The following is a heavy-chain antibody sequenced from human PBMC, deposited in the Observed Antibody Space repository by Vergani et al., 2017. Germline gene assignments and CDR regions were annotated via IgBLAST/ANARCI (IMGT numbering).Heavy chain of an antibody. D-gene: IGHD2-15*01. V-gene: IGHV4-61*02. CDR3: AIDRERLLGDAFDI. J-gene: IGHJ3*02. CDR2: IYTSGNT. CDR1: GGSISSGSYY. Sequence: QVQLQESGPGLVKPSQTLSLTCTVSGGSISSGSYYWSWIRQPAGKGLEWIGRIYTSGNTNYNPSLKSRVTISVDTSKNQFSLKLSSVTAADTAVYYCAIDRERLLGDAFDIWGQGTMVTVSS.